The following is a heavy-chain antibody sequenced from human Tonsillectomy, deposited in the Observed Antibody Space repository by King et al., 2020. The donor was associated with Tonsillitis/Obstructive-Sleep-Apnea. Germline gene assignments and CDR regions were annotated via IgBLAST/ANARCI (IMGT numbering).Heavy chain of an antibody. CDR3: ARMSSSWIDAFDI. D-gene: IGHD6-13*01. Sequence: LTLKESGPALVKPTQTLTLTCTFSGFSLSTIGMCVSWIRQPPGKALEWLALIDWDDDNYYSTSLKTRLTISKETSKNQVVLTMTNMDPVDTATYYCARMSSSWIDAFDIWGQGTMVTVSS. J-gene: IGHJ3*02. CDR2: IDWDDDN. CDR1: GFSLSTIGMC. V-gene: IGHV2-70*01.